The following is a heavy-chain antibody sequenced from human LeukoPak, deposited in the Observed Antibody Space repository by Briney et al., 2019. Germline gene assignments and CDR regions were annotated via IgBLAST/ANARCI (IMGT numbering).Heavy chain of an antibody. V-gene: IGHV3-7*01. J-gene: IGHJ3*02. CDR2: IKQDGSEK. CDR1: GFTFSSYW. D-gene: IGHD3-22*01. CDR3: AKEYYDSSGYYYVLGAFDI. Sequence: GGSLRLSCAASGFTFSSYWMSWVRQAPGKGLEWVANIKQDGSEKYYVDSVKGRFTISRDNAKNSLYLQMNGLRAEDTAVYYCAKEYYDSSGYYYVLGAFDIWGQGTMVTVSS.